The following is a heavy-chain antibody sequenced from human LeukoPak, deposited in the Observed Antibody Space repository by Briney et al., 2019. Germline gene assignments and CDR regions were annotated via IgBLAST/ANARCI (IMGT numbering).Heavy chain of an antibody. CDR2: ISGSGETS. D-gene: IGHD6-6*01. Sequence: GGSLRLSCAASGFSFNTYAMSWARQAPGKGLEWVSGISGSGETSYYAASVKGRLTISRDNSNNTLYLQMTSLGADDTAVYYCVRRGSGSSCPFAYWGQGALVIVSS. CDR3: VRRGSGSSCPFAY. J-gene: IGHJ4*02. CDR1: GFSFNTYA. V-gene: IGHV3-23*01.